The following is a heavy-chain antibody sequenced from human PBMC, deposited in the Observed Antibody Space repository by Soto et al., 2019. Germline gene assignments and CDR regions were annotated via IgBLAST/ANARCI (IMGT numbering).Heavy chain of an antibody. CDR2: IKQDGSEK. Sequence: EVQLVESGGGLVQPGGSLRLSCAASGFTFSNYWMSWVRQAPGKGLEWVANIKQDGSEKYYVDSVKGRFTISRDNAKNSLYLQMNSLRAEDTAVYYCARDDSGSYYFSGYYGMDVWGQGTTVTVSS. CDR1: GFTFSNYW. V-gene: IGHV3-7*03. D-gene: IGHD1-26*01. J-gene: IGHJ6*02. CDR3: ARDDSGSYYFSGYYGMDV.